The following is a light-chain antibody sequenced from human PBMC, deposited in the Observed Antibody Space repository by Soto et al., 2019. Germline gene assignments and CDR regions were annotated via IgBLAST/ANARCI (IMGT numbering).Light chain of an antibody. CDR2: GAS. CDR1: QSVSSSY. V-gene: IGKV3-20*01. CDR3: QQYGTSPRT. Sequence: EIVLIQSLGPLCVSPGGKATLSCRGSQSVSSSYLAWYQQKPGQAPRLLIYGASSRATGIPDRFSGSGSGTDFTLTISRLEPEDFAVYYCQQYGTSPRTFGQGTKVDIK. J-gene: IGKJ1*01.